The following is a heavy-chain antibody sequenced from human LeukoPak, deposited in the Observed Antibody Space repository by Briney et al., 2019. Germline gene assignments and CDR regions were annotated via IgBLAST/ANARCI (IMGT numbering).Heavy chain of an antibody. D-gene: IGHD1-26*01. Sequence: ASVKVSCKPSGYTFTSYGIIWVRQAPGQGLEWMGWISAYNGNTNYAQKLQGRVTMTTDTSTSTAYMELRSLRSDDTAVYYCARDPQQLVGATGGGFNFWGQGTLVTVSS. V-gene: IGHV1-18*01. J-gene: IGHJ4*02. CDR2: ISAYNGNT. CDR1: GYTFTSYG. CDR3: ARDPQQLVGATGGGFNF.